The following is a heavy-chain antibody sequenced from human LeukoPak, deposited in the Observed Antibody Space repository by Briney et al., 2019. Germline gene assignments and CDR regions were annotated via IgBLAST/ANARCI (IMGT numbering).Heavy chain of an antibody. D-gene: IGHD2-2*01. CDR1: GGSFSGYY. V-gene: IGHV4-34*01. Sequence: SETLSLTCAVYGGSFSGYYWSWIRQPPAKGLEWIGEINHSGSTNYNPSLKSRVTISVDTSKNQFSLKLSSVTAADTAVYYCARGYGVGPAAIYCYYGMDVWGQGTTVTVSS. J-gene: IGHJ6*02. CDR3: ARGYGVGPAAIYCYYGMDV. CDR2: INHSGST.